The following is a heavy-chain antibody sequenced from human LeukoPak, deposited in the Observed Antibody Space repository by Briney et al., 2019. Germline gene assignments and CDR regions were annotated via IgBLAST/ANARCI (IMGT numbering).Heavy chain of an antibody. CDR1: GFTFSSYG. CDR2: IWYDGSNK. V-gene: IGHV3-33*01. J-gene: IGHJ4*02. CDR3: ARDESSEGIAAAGTKYFDY. D-gene: IGHD6-13*01. Sequence: GGSLRLSSAASGFTFSSYGMHWVRQAPGKGLEWVAVIWYDGSNKYYADSVKGRFTISRDNSKNTLYLQMNSLRAEDTAVYYCARDESSEGIAAAGTKYFDYWGQGTLVTVSS.